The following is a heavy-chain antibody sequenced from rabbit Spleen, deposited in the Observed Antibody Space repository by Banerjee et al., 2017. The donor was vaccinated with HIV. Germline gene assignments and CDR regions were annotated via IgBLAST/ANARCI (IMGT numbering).Heavy chain of an antibody. CDR2: IDVVKSGNS. Sequence: QQQLEESGGGLVKPGGTLTLTCKASGLDFSARYWICWVRQAPGKGLEWIACIDVVKSGNSYYASWAKGRFTISRSSSTTVTLQMTSLTAADTATYFCARGYTDYATSRLDLWGQGTLVTVS. J-gene: IGHJ3*01. CDR1: GLDFSARYW. D-gene: IGHD6-1*01. V-gene: IGHV1S45*01. CDR3: ARGYTDYATSRLDL.